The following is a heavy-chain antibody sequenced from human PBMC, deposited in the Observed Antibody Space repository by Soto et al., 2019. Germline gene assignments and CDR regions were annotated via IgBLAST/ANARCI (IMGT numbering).Heavy chain of an antibody. J-gene: IGHJ4*02. CDR1: GFTFTHYR. Sequence: GGSLRLSCAASGFTFTHYRIHWVRQPPGKGLEWVGRINSDGARIEYGDSVKGRFTISRDNAHNMVFLQMNSLTDEDSGVYFCARAGDCNYVQDFWGPGTLVTLSS. D-gene: IGHD2-21*02. CDR3: ARAGDCNYVQDF. CDR2: INSDGARI. V-gene: IGHV3-74*03.